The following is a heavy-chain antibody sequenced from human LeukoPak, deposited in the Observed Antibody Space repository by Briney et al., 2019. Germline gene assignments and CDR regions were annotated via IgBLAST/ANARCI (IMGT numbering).Heavy chain of an antibody. CDR3: ARVRGAIGGSCYWFDP. Sequence: GGSLRLSCAASGFTFSSYSMNWVRQAPGKGLEWVSSISSSSSYIYYADSVKGRFTISRDNAKNSLYLQMNSLRAEDTAVYYCARVRGAIGGSCYWFDPWGQGTLVTVSS. CDR2: ISSSSSYI. V-gene: IGHV3-21*01. D-gene: IGHD2-15*01. CDR1: GFTFSSYS. J-gene: IGHJ5*02.